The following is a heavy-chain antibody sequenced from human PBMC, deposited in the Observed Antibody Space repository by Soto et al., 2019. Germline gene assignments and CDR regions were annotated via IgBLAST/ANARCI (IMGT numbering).Heavy chain of an antibody. V-gene: IGHV3-30-3*01. CDR1: GFTFSSYA. D-gene: IGHD2-2*01. Sequence: PGGSLRLCCAASGFTFSSYAMHWVRQAPGKGLEWVAVISYDGSNKYYADSVKGRFTISRDNSKNTLYLQMNSLRAEDTAVYYCARVQGPPNALDYWGQGTLVTVSS. CDR3: ARVQGPPNALDY. CDR2: ISYDGSNK. J-gene: IGHJ4*02.